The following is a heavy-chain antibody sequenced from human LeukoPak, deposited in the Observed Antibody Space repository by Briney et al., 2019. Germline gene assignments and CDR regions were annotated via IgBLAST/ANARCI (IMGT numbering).Heavy chain of an antibody. Sequence: PSETLSLTCAVSGGSISSGGYSWRWIRQPPGKGLEWIGYIYHSGSTYYNPSLKSRVTISVDRSKNQFSLKLSSVTAADTAVYYCASAYYGDYDYWGQGTLVTVSS. CDR1: GGSISSGGYS. V-gene: IGHV4-30-2*01. D-gene: IGHD4-17*01. CDR3: ASAYYGDYDY. J-gene: IGHJ4*02. CDR2: IYHSGST.